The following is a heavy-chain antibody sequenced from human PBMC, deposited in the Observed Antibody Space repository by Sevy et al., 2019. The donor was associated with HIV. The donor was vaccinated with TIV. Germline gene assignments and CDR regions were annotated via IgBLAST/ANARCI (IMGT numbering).Heavy chain of an antibody. Sequence: GGSLRLSCAASGFTPSTYGMHWVRQAPGKGLEWVAVIGYDGSNKYYADSAKGRFTISRDNSKNTLFLQMDSLRAEDTAVYYCARDPRMYGDYLLAYFDSWGQGTLVTVSS. CDR1: GFTPSTYG. CDR3: ARDPRMYGDYLLAYFDS. D-gene: IGHD2-8*01. V-gene: IGHV3-33*02. CDR2: IGYDGSNK. J-gene: IGHJ4*02.